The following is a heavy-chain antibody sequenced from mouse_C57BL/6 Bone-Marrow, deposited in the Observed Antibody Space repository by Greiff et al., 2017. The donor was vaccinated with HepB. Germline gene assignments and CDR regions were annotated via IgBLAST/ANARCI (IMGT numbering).Heavy chain of an antibody. V-gene: IGHV7-3*01. CDR2: IRNKANGYTT. Sequence: EVQLMESGGGLVQPGGSLSLSCAASGFTFTDYYMSWVRQPPGKALEWLGFIRNKANGYTTEYSASVKGRFTISRDNSQSILYLQMNALRAEDSATYYCARSSLLLPYWYFDVWGTGTTVTVSS. CDR3: ARSSLLLPYWYFDV. J-gene: IGHJ1*03. CDR1: GFTFTDYY. D-gene: IGHD1-1*01.